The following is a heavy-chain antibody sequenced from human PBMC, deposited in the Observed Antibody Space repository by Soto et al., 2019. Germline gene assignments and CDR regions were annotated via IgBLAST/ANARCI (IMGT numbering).Heavy chain of an antibody. J-gene: IGHJ6*02. CDR3: ARATGGYYYYYYYGMDV. Sequence: LSLTCAVYGGSFSGYYWSWIRQPPGKGLEWIGEIDHSGSTNYNPSLKSRVTISVDTSKNQFSLKLSSVTAADTAVYYCARATGGYYYYYYYGMDVWGQGTTVTV. V-gene: IGHV4-34*01. CDR2: IDHSGST. CDR1: GGSFSGYY. D-gene: IGHD3-22*01.